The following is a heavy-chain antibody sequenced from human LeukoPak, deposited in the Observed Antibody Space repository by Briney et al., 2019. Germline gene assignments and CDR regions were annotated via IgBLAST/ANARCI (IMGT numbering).Heavy chain of an antibody. V-gene: IGHV4-39*01. J-gene: IGHJ5*02. Sequence: SETLSLTCTVSGGSISSSSYYWGWIRQPPGKGLEWIGSIYYSGSTYYNPSLKSRVTISVDTSKNQFSLKLSSVTAADTAVYYCARHFLRFGEFYLVNWFDPWGQGTLVTVSS. D-gene: IGHD3-10*01. CDR2: IYYSGST. CDR1: GGSISSSSYY. CDR3: ARHFLRFGEFYLVNWFDP.